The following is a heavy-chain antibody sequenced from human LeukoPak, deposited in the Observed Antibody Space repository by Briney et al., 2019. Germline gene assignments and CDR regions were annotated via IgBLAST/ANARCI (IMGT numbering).Heavy chain of an antibody. CDR3: ARRTDYDFWSGYYTGIPGGMDV. V-gene: IGHV3-21*01. D-gene: IGHD3-3*01. Sequence: GGSLRLSCAASGFTFSSYSMTWVRQAPGKGLEWVSSISSSSSYIYYADSVKGRFTISRDNAKNSLYLQMNSLRAEDTAVYYCARRTDYDFWSGYYTGIPGGMDVWGQGTTVTVSS. J-gene: IGHJ6*02. CDR1: GFTFSSYS. CDR2: ISSSSSYI.